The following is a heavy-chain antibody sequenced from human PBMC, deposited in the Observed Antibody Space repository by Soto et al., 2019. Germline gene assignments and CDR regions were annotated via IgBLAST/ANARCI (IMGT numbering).Heavy chain of an antibody. CDR3: ARSGQQWLVRSFDY. V-gene: IGHV3-7*01. J-gene: IGHJ4*02. Sequence: GGSLRLSCAASGFTFSSYWMSWVRQAPEKGLEWVANIKQDGSEKYYVDSVKGRFTISRDNAKNSLYLQMNSLRAEDTAVYYCARSGQQWLVRSFDYWGQGTLVTVSS. D-gene: IGHD6-19*01. CDR1: GFTFSSYW. CDR2: IKQDGSEK.